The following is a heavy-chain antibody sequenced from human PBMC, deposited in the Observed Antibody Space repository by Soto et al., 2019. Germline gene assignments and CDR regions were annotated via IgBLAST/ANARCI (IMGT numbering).Heavy chain of an antibody. Sequence: QVQLVQSGPEVKKPGSSVKVSCKASGGSFSDHLITWVRQAPGQGLEWMGGVIPVFGTANYAQKFLDRVTITADESTSTAYMELTSLRSDDTAVYYCAXXQASGGYSYGYRGFSDFWGQGTLVTVSS. CDR1: GGSFSDHL. D-gene: IGHD5-18*01. CDR2: VIPVFGTA. V-gene: IGHV1-69*01. CDR3: AXXQASGGYSYGYRGFSDF. J-gene: IGHJ4*02.